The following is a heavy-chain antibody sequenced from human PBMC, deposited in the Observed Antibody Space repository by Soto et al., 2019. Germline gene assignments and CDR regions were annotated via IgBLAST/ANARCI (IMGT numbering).Heavy chain of an antibody. CDR2: IYYSGST. CDR1: GGCISRYY. CDR3: ARYSSGWQIDY. Sequence: SETRSLTCTVSGGCISRYYWNWNRQPPGKGLEWIGYIYYSGSTNYNPSLKSRVTISVDTSKNQFSLKLSSVTAADTAVYYCARYSSGWQIDYWGQGTLVTVSS. J-gene: IGHJ4*02. D-gene: IGHD6-19*01. V-gene: IGHV4-59*08.